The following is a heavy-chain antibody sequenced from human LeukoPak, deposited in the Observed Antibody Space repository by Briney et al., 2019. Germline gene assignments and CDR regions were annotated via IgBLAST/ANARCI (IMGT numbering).Heavy chain of an antibody. CDR2: IRDTGDSS. V-gene: IGHV3-23*01. J-gene: IGHJ4*02. CDR1: GFSFGSYA. CDR3: AKASFSSNWYLFDS. Sequence: PVGSLRLSCAASGFSFGSYAMTWVRQAPGKGLEWVSTIRDTGDSSFYADSVKGRCTISRDNSENTLFLEMNSLRAEDTAVYFCAKASFSSNWYLFDSWGQGTLVTVSS. D-gene: IGHD6-13*01.